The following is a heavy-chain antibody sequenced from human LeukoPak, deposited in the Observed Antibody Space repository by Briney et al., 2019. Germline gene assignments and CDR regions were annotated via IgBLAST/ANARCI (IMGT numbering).Heavy chain of an antibody. CDR3: ARDKSGAFDI. D-gene: IGHD3-10*01. J-gene: IGHJ3*02. Sequence: SETLSLTCTVSGGSISSSSYYWGWIRQPPGKGLEWIGSIYYSGSTYYNPSLKSRVTISVDTSKNQFSLKLSSVTAADTAVYYCARDKSGAFDIWGQGTMVTVSS. CDR1: GGSISSSSYY. CDR2: IYYSGST. V-gene: IGHV4-39*02.